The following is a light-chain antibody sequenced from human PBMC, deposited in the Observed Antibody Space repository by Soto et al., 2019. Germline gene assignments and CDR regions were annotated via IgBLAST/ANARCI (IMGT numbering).Light chain of an antibody. CDR1: SSDVGGYNY. CDR3: SSYAGSNNFVV. Sequence: QSVLTQPPSASGSPGQSVAISCTGTSSDVGGYNYVSWYQQHPGKPPKLMIYEVNKRPSGVPDRFSGSKSGNTASLTVSGLQAEDEADYYCSSYAGSNNFVVFGGGTKLTVL. V-gene: IGLV2-8*01. J-gene: IGLJ2*01. CDR2: EVN.